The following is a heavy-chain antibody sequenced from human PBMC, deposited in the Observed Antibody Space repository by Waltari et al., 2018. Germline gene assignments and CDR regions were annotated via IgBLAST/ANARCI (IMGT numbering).Heavy chain of an antibody. D-gene: IGHD2-15*01. CDR3: ARGGDATQTNYYYYGLDV. CDR2: LIPILGLT. J-gene: IGHJ6*02. CDR1: GDTFSSYA. V-gene: IGHV1-69*04. Sequence: QVRLLQSGAEVKKPGSAVKVSCQASGDTFSSYAMNVVRQAPGQGLEWMGRLIPILGLTNYAQKFQGRVTITADKSTTTAYMELSSLRSEDTAVYYCARGGDATQTNYYYYGLDVWGQGTTVTVSS.